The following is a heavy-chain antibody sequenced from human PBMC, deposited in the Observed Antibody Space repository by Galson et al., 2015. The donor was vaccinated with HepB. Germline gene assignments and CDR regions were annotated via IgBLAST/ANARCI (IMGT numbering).Heavy chain of an antibody. J-gene: IGHJ5*02. V-gene: IGHV3-53*01. CDR2: VFTAGQT. D-gene: IGHD3-10*01. CDR1: GFTVINTY. CDR3: ARAIYYGQGGFDP. Sequence: FLRLSCAVSGFTVINTYMMWVRQAPGKGLEFVSVVFTAGQTYHADSVKGRFTVSRDNSKNTLYLQMDSLRAEDTAVYYCARAIYYGQGGFDPWGQGTLVTVSS.